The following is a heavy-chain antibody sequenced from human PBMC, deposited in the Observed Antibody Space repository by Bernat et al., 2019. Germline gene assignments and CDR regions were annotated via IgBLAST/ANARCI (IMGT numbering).Heavy chain of an antibody. V-gene: IGHV4-30-4*01. D-gene: IGHD3-22*01. CDR1: GGSLRRGASS. J-gene: IGHJ3*02. Sequence: QVQLQESGPGLVKPSQTLSLTCTVSGGSLRRGASSWRWLRPPPGPGLAWLGSLSYRGRPSSTPSLPRRVPISVATSKNQFSLPLSSVPAADPAVYYCARAGKTYYYDSSGYNLLDIWGQGTMVTVSS. CDR3: ARAGKTYYYDSSGYNLLDI. CDR2: LSYRGRP.